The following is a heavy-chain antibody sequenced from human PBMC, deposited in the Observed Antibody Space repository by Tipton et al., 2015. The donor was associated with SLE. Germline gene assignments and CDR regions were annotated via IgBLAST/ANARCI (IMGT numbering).Heavy chain of an antibody. CDR2: IYSGGSST. J-gene: IGHJ4*02. Sequence: SLRLSCAASGFTFSSYAMSWVRQAPGKGLEWVSVIYSGGSSTYYADSVKGRFTISRDNSKNTLYLQMNSLRAEDTAVYYCAKGSTDYYGSEGYLDYWGQGTLVTVSS. V-gene: IGHV3-23*03. CDR3: AKGSTDYYGSEGYLDY. D-gene: IGHD3-10*01. CDR1: GFTFSSYA.